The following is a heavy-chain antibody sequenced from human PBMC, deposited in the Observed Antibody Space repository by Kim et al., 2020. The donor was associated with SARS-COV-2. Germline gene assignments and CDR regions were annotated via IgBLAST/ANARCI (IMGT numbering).Heavy chain of an antibody. D-gene: IGHD3-10*01. CDR3: AIDLGTVRGVRGFDY. V-gene: IGHV4-59*13. J-gene: IGHJ4*02. CDR2: IYYSGST. Sequence: SETLSLTCTVSGGSISSYYWSWIRQPPGKGLEWIGYIYYSGSTNYNPSLKRRVTISVDTSKNQFSLKLSSATAADTAVYYYAIDLGTVRGVRGFDYWGQG. CDR1: GGSISSYY.